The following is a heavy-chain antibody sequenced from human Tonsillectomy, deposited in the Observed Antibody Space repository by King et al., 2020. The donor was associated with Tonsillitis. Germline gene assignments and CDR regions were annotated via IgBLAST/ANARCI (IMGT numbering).Heavy chain of an antibody. J-gene: IGHJ4*02. CDR3: AKESPYSGNYRFYYFDY. Sequence: VQLVESGGGLVQPGGSLRLSCEASGFTFFPYAMSWVRQAPGKGPGWGSAISGRGTRTFYGDSGEGRFTISRDNSQNTVYLQMSSLGAEDTALYYCAKESPYSGNYRFYYFDYWGQGTLVTVSS. CDR1: GFTFFPYA. CDR2: ISGRGTRT. V-gene: IGHV3-23*04. D-gene: IGHD1-26*01.